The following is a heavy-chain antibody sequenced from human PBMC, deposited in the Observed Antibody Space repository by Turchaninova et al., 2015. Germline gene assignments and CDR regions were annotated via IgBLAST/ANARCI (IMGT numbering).Heavy chain of an antibody. CDR2: INAGNGNT. V-gene: IGHV1-3*01. CDR1: GNTFTRYA. D-gene: IGHD1-7*01. CDR3: ARGRITGTITRPPPVYGMDV. J-gene: IGHJ6*02. Sequence: QVQLVQSGAEVKKPGASVKVSCMIYGNTFTRYARQWVGQAPGQSLEWMGWINAGNGNTKYSQKFQGRVTITRDTSASTAYMELSSLRSEDTAVYYCARGRITGTITRPPPVYGMDVWGQGTTVTVSS.